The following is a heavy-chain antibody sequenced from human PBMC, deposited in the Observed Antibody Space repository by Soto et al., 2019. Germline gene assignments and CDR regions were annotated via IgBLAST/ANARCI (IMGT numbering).Heavy chain of an antibody. CDR1: GDSVSSNSAA. Sequence: PSQTLSLTCAISGDSVSSNSAAWNWIRQSPSRGLEWLGRIYYRSKWYNDYAVSVKSRITINPDTSKNQFSLQLNSVTPEDTAVYYCARDQNYDFWSGYWDGMDVWGQGTTVTVSS. D-gene: IGHD3-3*01. CDR3: ARDQNYDFWSGYWDGMDV. CDR2: IYYRSKWYN. V-gene: IGHV6-1*01. J-gene: IGHJ6*02.